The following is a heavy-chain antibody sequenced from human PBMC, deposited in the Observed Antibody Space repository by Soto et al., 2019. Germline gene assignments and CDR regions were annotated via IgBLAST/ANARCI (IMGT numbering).Heavy chain of an antibody. D-gene: IGHD6-19*01. Sequence: SETLSLTCTVSSASISSSSYTWGWIRQPPGKGLEWIGSIYYSGTTYYNPSLNSRVTVSVDTSKNHFSLKLISVTTADTAVYFCARGLITGSHYSGGWYYFDSWGQGTQVTVSS. CDR1: SASISSSSYT. CDR2: IYYSGTT. V-gene: IGHV4-39*02. J-gene: IGHJ4*02. CDR3: ARGLITGSHYSGGWYYFDS.